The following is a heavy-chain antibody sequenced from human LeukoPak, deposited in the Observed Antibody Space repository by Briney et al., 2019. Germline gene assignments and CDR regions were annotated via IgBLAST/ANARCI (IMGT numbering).Heavy chain of an antibody. CDR1: GFTFSSYG. V-gene: IGHV3-30*18. J-gene: IGHJ4*02. CDR3: AKPVVTSYYFDY. D-gene: IGHD3-22*01. Sequence: GGSLRLSCAASGFTFSSYGMHWVRQAPGKGLEWVAVISYDGSNKYYADSVKGRFTISRDNSKNTLYLQMNSLRAEDTAVYYCAKPVVTSYYFDYWGQGTPVTVSS. CDR2: ISYDGSNK.